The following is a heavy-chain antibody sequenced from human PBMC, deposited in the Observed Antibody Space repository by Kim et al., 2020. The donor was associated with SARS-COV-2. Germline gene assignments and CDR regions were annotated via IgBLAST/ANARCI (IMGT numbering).Heavy chain of an antibody. J-gene: IGHJ4*02. Sequence: IPIFGTANYAQKFQGRVTITADESTSTAYMELSSLRSEDTAVYYCASAKDWGQGTLVTVSS. CDR2: IPIFGTA. CDR3: ASAKD. V-gene: IGHV1-69*01.